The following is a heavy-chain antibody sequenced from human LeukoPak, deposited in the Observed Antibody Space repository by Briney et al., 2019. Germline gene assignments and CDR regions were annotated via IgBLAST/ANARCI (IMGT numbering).Heavy chain of an antibody. CDR1: GGSISSSSYY. V-gene: IGHV4-39*01. CDR2: IYYSGST. CDR3: ARVTRKVVKGTNNDY. D-gene: IGHD3-22*01. J-gene: IGHJ4*02. Sequence: SETLSLTCTVSGGSISSSSYYWGWIRQPPGKGLEWIGSIYYSGSTYYNPSLKSRVTISVDTSKNQFSLKLSSVTAADTAVFYCARVTRKVVKGTNNDYWGQGTLVTVSS.